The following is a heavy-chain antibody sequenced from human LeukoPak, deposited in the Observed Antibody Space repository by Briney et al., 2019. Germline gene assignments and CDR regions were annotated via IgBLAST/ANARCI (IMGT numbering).Heavy chain of an antibody. V-gene: IGHV4-4*07. CDR3: ASSGKGRQRVWFDP. J-gene: IGHJ5*02. CDR1: GGSISSYY. Sequence: SETLSLTCTVSGGSISSYYWSWIRQPAGKGLEWIGRIYTSGSTNYNPSLKSRVTMSVDTSKNQFSPKLSSVTAADTAVYYCASSGKGRQRVWFDPWGQGTLVTVSS. CDR2: IYTSGST. D-gene: IGHD6-19*01.